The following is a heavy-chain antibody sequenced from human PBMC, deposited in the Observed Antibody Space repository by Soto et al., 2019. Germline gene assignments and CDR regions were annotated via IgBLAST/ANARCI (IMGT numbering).Heavy chain of an antibody. V-gene: IGHV1-18*01. J-gene: IGHJ6*03. CDR2: ISAYNGNT. CDR1: GYTFTSYG. CDR3: ARDPPIYCSSTICYSPDYYYYYMDV. Sequence: QVQLVQSGAEVKKPGASVKVSCKASGYTFTSYGISWVRQAPGQGLEWMGWISAYNGNTNYAQKLQGRVTMTTDTSTSTAYMELRSLRSDDTAVYYCARDPPIYCSSTICYSPDYYYYYMDVWGKGTTVTVSS. D-gene: IGHD2-2*01.